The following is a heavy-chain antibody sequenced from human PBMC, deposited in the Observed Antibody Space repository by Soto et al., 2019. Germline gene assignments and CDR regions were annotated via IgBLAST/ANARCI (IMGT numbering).Heavy chain of an antibody. CDR1: GFTFDDYA. Sequence: EVQLVESGGGLVQPGRSLRLSCAASGFTFDDYAMHWVRQAPGKGLEWVSGISCNGGSVGYADSVKGRFTISRDNAKNSLYLQMNSLRAEDTALYYCAKGLYSGYANFDSWGQGTLVTVSS. V-gene: IGHV3-9*01. J-gene: IGHJ4*02. D-gene: IGHD5-12*01. CDR2: ISCNGGSV. CDR3: AKGLYSGYANFDS.